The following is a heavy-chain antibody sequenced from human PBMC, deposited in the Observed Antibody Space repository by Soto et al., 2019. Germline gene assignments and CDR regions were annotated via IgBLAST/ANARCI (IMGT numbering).Heavy chain of an antibody. CDR1: GDSVSSNSAA. CDR2: TYYRSKWYN. D-gene: IGHD6-6*01. J-gene: IGHJ6*02. V-gene: IGHV6-1*01. CDR3: ARESSIAARLSDYYYGMDV. Sequence: PSQTLSLTCAISGDSVSSNSAAWNWIRQSPSRGLEWLGRTYYRSKWYNDYAVSVKSRITINPDTSKNQFSLQLNSVTPEDTAVYYCARESSIAARLSDYYYGMDVWGQGTTVTVSS.